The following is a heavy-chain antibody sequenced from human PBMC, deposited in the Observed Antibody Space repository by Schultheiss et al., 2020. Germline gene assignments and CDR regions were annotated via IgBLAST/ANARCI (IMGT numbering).Heavy chain of an antibody. J-gene: IGHJ5*02. CDR1: GGSISSYY. V-gene: IGHV4-59*01. Sequence: SQTLSLTCTVSGGSISSYYWSWIRQPPGKGLEWIGYIYYSGSTNYNPSLKSRVTMSVDTSKHQFSLKLSSVTAADTAVYYCSRAELWTYNWFEPWGQGTLVTVSS. CDR2: IYYSGST. CDR3: SRAELWTYNWFEP. D-gene: IGHD5-18*01.